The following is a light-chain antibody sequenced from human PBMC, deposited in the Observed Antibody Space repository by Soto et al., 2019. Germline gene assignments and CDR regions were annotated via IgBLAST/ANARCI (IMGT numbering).Light chain of an antibody. CDR2: DDN. Sequence: QSVLTQPPSVSAAPGQKVTISCSGSSSNIGGNSVSWYQQLPGTAPKLLIYDDNXXXSGLHDRFSGSKSGTSASLGINRYQPADEAHHYSGSWDSSLSASGFGPGAKV. J-gene: IGLJ1*01. V-gene: IGLV1-51*01. CDR3: GSWDSSLSASG. CDR1: SSNIGGNS.